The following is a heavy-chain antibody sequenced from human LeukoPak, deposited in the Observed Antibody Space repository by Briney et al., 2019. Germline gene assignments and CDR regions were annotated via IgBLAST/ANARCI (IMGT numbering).Heavy chain of an antibody. D-gene: IGHD3-22*01. Sequence: SETLSLTCTVSGGSISSGDYYWSWIRQPPGKGLEWIGYIYYSGSTNYNPSLKSRVTISVDTSKNQFSLKLSSVTAADTAVYYCASGQYYDSSGYPPAEYFQHWGQGTLVTVSS. CDR3: ASGQYYDSSGYPPAEYFQH. CDR1: GGSISSGDYY. CDR2: IYYSGST. V-gene: IGHV4-61*08. J-gene: IGHJ1*01.